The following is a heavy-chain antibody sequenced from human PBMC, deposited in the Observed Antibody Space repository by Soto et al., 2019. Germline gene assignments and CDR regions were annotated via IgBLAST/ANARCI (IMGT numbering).Heavy chain of an antibody. V-gene: IGHV1-8*01. CDR1: GYTFTSYD. Sequence: QVQLVQAGAEVKKPGASVTVSCKASGYTFTSYDINWVRQATGQGREWMGWMNANSGNTGYAQKFQGRVTMPRNTSISTAYMELSSLRSEDTAVYYCAVEGVRGMDVGGQGTTVTVSS. CDR3: AVEGVRGMDV. J-gene: IGHJ6*02. D-gene: IGHD2-2*01. CDR2: MNANSGNT.